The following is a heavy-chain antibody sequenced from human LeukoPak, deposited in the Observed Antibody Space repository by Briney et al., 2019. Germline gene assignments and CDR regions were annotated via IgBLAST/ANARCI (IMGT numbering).Heavy chain of an antibody. CDR3: ASNYCSGGSCGY. J-gene: IGHJ4*02. CDR1: GGSISSYY. Sequence: KPSETLSLTCTVSGGSISSYYWGWIRQPPGKGLEWIGSIYYSGSTYYNPSLKSRVTISVDTSKNQFSLKLSSVTAADTAVYYCASNYCSGGSCGYWGQGTLVTVSS. V-gene: IGHV4-39*07. CDR2: IYYSGST. D-gene: IGHD2-15*01.